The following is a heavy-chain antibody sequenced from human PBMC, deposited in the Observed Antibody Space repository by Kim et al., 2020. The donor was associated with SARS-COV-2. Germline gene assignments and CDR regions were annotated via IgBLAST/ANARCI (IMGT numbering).Heavy chain of an antibody. CDR1: GFTFSTYA. V-gene: IGHV3-23*01. D-gene: IGHD6-19*01. CDR2: ISSSAVST. CDR3: AKDSGATPKWLVKQKDYYYGMDV. J-gene: IGHJ6*02. Sequence: GGSLRLSCAASGFTFSTYAMNWVRQAPGKGLEWVSTISSSAVSTYYADSVKGRFTISRDISKNTLYLRMNSLRAEDTAVYYCAKDSGATPKWLVKQKDYYYGMDVWGQGTTVTVSS.